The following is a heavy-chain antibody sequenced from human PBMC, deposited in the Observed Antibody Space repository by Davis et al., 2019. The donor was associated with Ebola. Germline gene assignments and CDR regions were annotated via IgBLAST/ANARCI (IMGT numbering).Heavy chain of an antibody. J-gene: IGHJ6*02. V-gene: IGHV4-39*07. CDR2: IYHSGST. D-gene: IGHD3-10*01. CDR1: GDSIGSSSYY. CDR3: ARGGLLWFGELVGDYYYYGMDV. Sequence: MPSETLSLTCTVSGDSIGSSSYYWGWIRQPPGKGLEWIGSIYHSGSTNYNPSLKSRVTISVDKSKNQFSLKLSSVTAADTAVYYCARGGLLWFGELVGDYYYYGMDVWGQGTTVTVSS.